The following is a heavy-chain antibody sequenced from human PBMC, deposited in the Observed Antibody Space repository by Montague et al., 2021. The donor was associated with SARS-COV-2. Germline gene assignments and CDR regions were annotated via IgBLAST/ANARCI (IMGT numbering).Heavy chain of an antibody. J-gene: IGHJ5*02. CDR2: VHYTGTT. Sequence: SETLSLTCTVSGGSITTSSAFHWAWVRQPPGKGLEWIGNVHYTGTTYYNPSLRSRVTISVDTSREQFSLRLSSVTAEDTAVYHCARLPTGYPNWFDPWGQGTLVTVSS. V-gene: IGHV4-39*01. CDR3: ARLPTGYPNWFDP. CDR1: GGSITTSSAFH. D-gene: IGHD3-9*01.